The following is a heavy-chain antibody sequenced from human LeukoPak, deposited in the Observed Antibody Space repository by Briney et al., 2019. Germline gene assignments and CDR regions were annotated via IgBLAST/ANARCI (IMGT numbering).Heavy chain of an antibody. D-gene: IGHD2/OR15-2a*01. Sequence: ASVKVSCKASGYTFTRYYILWVRQAPGQGLEWMGIINPSGGSTSFTQKFQGRVTMARDTSTSTVYMELSSLRSEDTAVYYCATTDRVESLLLDYWGQGTLVTVSS. CDR2: INPSGGST. J-gene: IGHJ4*02. CDR3: ATTDRVESLLLDY. V-gene: IGHV1-46*01. CDR1: GYTFTRYY.